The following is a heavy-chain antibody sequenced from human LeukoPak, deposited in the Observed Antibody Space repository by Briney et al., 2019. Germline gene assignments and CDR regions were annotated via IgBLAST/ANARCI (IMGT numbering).Heavy chain of an antibody. V-gene: IGHV1-2*02. CDR2: INPNSGGT. CDR1: GYTFTGYY. Sequence: ASVKVSCKASGYTFTGYYMHWVRQAPGQGLEWMGWINPNSGGTNYAQKFQGRVTMTRDTSISTAYMELSRLRSDDTAVYYCAKDRGQYYYDSSGYLAYYFDYWGQGTLVTVSS. J-gene: IGHJ4*02. D-gene: IGHD3-22*01. CDR3: AKDRGQYYYDSSGYLAYYFDY.